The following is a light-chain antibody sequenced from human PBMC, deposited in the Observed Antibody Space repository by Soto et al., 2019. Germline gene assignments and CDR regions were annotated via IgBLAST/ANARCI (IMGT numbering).Light chain of an antibody. CDR1: SSDVCRYNY. CDR2: EVS. V-gene: IGLV2-14*01. Sequence: QSFLTQPASVSGSPVQSITISCTGASSDVCRYNYFSWYQLHPGKSPKLIIYEVSNRPSGVSNRFSGSKSGNTASLTISGLRAEDEADYYCNSYTSSXAYVVGTGTKVXV. J-gene: IGLJ1*01. CDR3: NSYTSSXAYV.